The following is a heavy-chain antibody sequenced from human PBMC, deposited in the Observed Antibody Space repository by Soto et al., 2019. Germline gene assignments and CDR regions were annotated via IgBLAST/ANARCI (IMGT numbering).Heavy chain of an antibody. CDR3: VTGRYDSVRLGLDV. CDR1: GFTFSSYG. Sequence: AGGSLRLSCAASGFTFSSYGMHWVRQAPGKGLEWVAVIWYDGSNKYYADSVKGRFTISRDNSKNTVYLQMNSLRVEDTAVYYCVTGRYDSVRLGLDVWGQGTTVTVSS. V-gene: IGHV3-33*01. CDR2: IWYDGSNK. J-gene: IGHJ6*02. D-gene: IGHD3-3*01.